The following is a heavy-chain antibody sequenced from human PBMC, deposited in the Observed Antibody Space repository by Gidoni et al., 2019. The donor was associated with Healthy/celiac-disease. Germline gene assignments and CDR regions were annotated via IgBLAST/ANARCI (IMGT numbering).Heavy chain of an antibody. CDR1: GCRFNSYA. V-gene: IGHV3-30-3*01. J-gene: IGHJ6*03. Sequence: QVQMVESGGGVVQPGRAMRLPCTASGCRFNSYAMHWLRQAPGKGLEWVAVISYDGSNKYYEDYVKGRFTISRDNSKNTLYLQMNSLRAEDTAVYYCARGPKRYYYYMDVWGKGTTVTVSS. CDR3: ARGPKRYYYYMDV. CDR2: ISYDGSNK.